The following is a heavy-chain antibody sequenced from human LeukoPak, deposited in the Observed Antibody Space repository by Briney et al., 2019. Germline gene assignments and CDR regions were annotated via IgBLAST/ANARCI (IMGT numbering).Heavy chain of an antibody. CDR3: ARQAVYTSAFDF. Sequence: GESLKISCKGSGYKYHAYWIGWVRQMPGKGPEWMGIIYPVDSDTRYSPSFQGQVTISIDKSIGTAYLQWSSLKASDTAIYYCARQAVYTSAFDFWGQGTLVTVSS. J-gene: IGHJ4*02. V-gene: IGHV5-51*01. CDR2: IYPVDSDT. D-gene: IGHD6-19*01. CDR1: GYKYHAYW.